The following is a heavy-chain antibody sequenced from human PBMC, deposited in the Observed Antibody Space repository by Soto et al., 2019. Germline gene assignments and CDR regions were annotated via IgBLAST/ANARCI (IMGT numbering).Heavy chain of an antibody. J-gene: IGHJ6*02. Sequence: QVQLVQSGAEVKKPGSSVKVSCKASGGSFSSYAISWVRQAPGQGLEWMGGIIPIFGTANYAQKFQGRVTITADESTSTGYMELGRLRSEDTAVYYWGSSGYCSGGSCSSPQYYYYGMDVWGQGTTVTVSS. CDR1: GGSFSSYA. CDR2: IIPIFGTA. V-gene: IGHV1-69*12. D-gene: IGHD2-15*01. CDR3: GSSGYCSGGSCSSPQYYYYGMDV.